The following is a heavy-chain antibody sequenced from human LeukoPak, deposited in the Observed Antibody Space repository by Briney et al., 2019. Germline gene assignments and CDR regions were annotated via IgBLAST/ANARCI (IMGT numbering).Heavy chain of an antibody. D-gene: IGHD6-13*01. J-gene: IGHJ2*01. V-gene: IGHV3-30*04. Sequence: KPGGSLRLPCAASGFTFSNYALHWVRQAPGKGLEWVAVISYDDTNKYYADSVKGRFTISRDNSKNTLYLQMNSLRAEDTAVYYCAKDQQLDHFDLWGRGTLVTVSS. CDR2: ISYDDTNK. CDR1: GFTFSNYA. CDR3: AKDQQLDHFDL.